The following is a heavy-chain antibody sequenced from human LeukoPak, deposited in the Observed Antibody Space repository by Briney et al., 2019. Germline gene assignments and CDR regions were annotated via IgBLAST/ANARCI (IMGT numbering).Heavy chain of an antibody. Sequence: PSETLSLTCNVSGGSVSNYRYYWGWIRQPPGKGLEWIGSLYYTGSTYHNPSLGGRVPTSVDTSKNQISLRLSSVTAADTAVYYCARHAGMTMASLFFDYWGQGTLVTVSS. CDR3: ARHAGMTMASLFFDY. J-gene: IGHJ4*02. CDR1: GGSVSNYRYY. CDR2: LYYTGST. V-gene: IGHV4-39*01. D-gene: IGHD4/OR15-4a*01.